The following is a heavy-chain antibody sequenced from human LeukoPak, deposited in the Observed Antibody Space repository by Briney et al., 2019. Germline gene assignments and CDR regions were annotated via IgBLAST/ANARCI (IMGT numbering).Heavy chain of an antibody. J-gene: IGHJ6*02. CDR2: ISSSGDNP. CDR1: GFTFSSYA. V-gene: IGHV3-23*01. D-gene: IGHD1-26*01. CDR3: AKDVRVGGGGMDV. Sequence: QPGGSLILSCAASGFTFSSYAMNWVRQAPGKGLEWVSLISSSGDNPYYADSVKGRFTISRDNSKNTVSLQMNSLRAEDTAVYYCAKDVRVGGGGMDVWGQGTPVTVSS.